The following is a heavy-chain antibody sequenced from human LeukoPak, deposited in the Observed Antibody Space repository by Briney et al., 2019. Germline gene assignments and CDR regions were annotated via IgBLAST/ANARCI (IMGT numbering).Heavy chain of an antibody. CDR1: GFTFATYS. J-gene: IGHJ4*02. D-gene: IGHD2-2*01. CDR2: LSSGSNTI. Sequence: GGSLRLSCAASGFTFATYSMNWVRQAPGKGLEWVSYLSSGSNTIYYADSVKGRFTISRDNAKNSLYLQMNSLRAEDTAVYYCAREFGVPAPFDYWGQGTLVTVSS. V-gene: IGHV3-48*01. CDR3: AREFGVPAPFDY.